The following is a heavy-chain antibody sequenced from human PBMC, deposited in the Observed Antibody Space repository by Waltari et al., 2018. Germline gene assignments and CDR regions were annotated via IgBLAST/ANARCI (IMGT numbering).Heavy chain of an antibody. V-gene: IGHV4-38-2*02. J-gene: IGHJ4*02. D-gene: IGHD4-17*01. Sequence: QVQLQESGPGLVKPSETLSLTCAVSGYSISSGYYWGWIRQPPGKGLEWIGSIYHSGSTYYNPPLKSRVTISVDTSKNQFTLKLSSVTAADTAVYYCARDAVTIFFDYWGQGTLVTVSS. CDR2: IYHSGST. CDR3: ARDAVTIFFDY. CDR1: GYSISSGYY.